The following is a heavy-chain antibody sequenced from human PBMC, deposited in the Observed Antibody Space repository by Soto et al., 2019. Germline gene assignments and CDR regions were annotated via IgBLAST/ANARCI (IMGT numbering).Heavy chain of an antibody. Sequence: SETLSLTCTVSGGSINSSDYYWGWIRQPPGKGLDWIASIYYNGKTYYNPSLKSRLTISVDTSKSQFSLKLSSVTAADTAVYYCVRHSPIAVAGNGNFDCWGQGTLVTVSS. CDR3: VRHSPIAVAGNGNFDC. D-gene: IGHD6-19*01. CDR2: IYYNGKT. J-gene: IGHJ4*02. V-gene: IGHV4-39*01. CDR1: GGSINSSDYY.